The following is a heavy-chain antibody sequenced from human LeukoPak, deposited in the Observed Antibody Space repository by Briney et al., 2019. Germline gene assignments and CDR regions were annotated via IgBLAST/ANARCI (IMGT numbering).Heavy chain of an antibody. V-gene: IGHV4-38-2*02. CDR2: IYHSGST. D-gene: IGHD4-17*01. CDR3: ARYDYGNPLYFDY. Sequence: SETLSLTCTVSGYSISSGYYWGWIRQPPGKGLEWIGSIYHSGSTYYNPSLKSRVTISVDTSKNQFSLKLSSVTAADTAVYYCARYDYGNPLYFDYWGQGTLVTVSS. CDR1: GYSISSGYY. J-gene: IGHJ4*02.